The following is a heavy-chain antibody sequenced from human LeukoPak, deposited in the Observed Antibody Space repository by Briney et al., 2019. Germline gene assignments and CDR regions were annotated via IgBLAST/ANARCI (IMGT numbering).Heavy chain of an antibody. Sequence: GGSLRLSCAASGFTFPSYGMDWVRQAPGRGLEWVTLISYDGSTKYYLDSVKGRFTISRDNSKNTLYLQMNSLRVEDTAVYYCARSSNLKDFYGSLNYWGQGTLITVSS. CDR3: ARSSNLKDFYGSLNY. CDR1: GFTFPSYG. CDR2: ISYDGSTK. D-gene: IGHD3-10*01. V-gene: IGHV3-30*19. J-gene: IGHJ4*02.